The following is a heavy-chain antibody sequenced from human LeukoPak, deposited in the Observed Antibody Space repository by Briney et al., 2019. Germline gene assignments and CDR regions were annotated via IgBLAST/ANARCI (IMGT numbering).Heavy chain of an antibody. Sequence: SQTLSLTCTVSGGSISSGGYYWSWIRQHPGKGLEWIGYIYYSGSTYYNPSLKSRVTISVDTSKNQFSLKLSSVTAADTAVYYCARRLEDTAMVRDAFDIWGQGTMVTVSS. D-gene: IGHD5-18*01. CDR3: ARRLEDTAMVRDAFDI. CDR2: IYYSGST. CDR1: GGSISSGGYY. J-gene: IGHJ3*02. V-gene: IGHV4-31*03.